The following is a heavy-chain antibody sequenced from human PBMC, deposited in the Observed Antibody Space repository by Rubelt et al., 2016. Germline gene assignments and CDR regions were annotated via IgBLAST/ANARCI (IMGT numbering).Heavy chain of an antibody. Sequence: VQLVESGGGLVQPGGSLRLSCAASGFTFSNHWMSWVRQAPGKGLEWVANIKEDGSEEYYVEFVKGRFNIARDNAQNSVYLQMNSLRGEDTAVDYCAREVWGPVTDHDYWGQGTLVTVSS. V-gene: IGHV3-7*01. CDR1: GFTFSNHW. CDR3: AREVWGPVTDHDY. D-gene: IGHD2-21*02. CDR2: IKEDGSEE. J-gene: IGHJ4*02.